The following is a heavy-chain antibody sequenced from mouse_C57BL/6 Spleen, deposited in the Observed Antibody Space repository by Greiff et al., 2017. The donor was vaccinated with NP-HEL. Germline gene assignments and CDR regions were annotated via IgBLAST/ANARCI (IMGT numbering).Heavy chain of an antibody. CDR2: INPNYGTT. CDR3: ASGVVTTYDMDY. J-gene: IGHJ2*01. Sequence: EVQLQQSGPELVKPGASVKISCKASGYSFTDYNMYWVRQSHGKSLEWIGVINPNYGTTCYNQKFKGKGTLTVDQSTSTAYMQLNSLTSEDSAVYDCASGVVTTYDMDYWGQGTTLTVSS. V-gene: IGHV1-39*01. D-gene: IGHD2-1*01. CDR1: GYSFTDYN.